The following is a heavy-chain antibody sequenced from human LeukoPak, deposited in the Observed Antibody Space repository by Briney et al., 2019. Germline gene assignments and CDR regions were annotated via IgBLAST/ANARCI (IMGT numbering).Heavy chain of an antibody. J-gene: IGHJ6*02. D-gene: IGHD6-19*01. CDR2: IYPGDSDT. V-gene: IGHV5-51*01. CDR1: GYSFTSYW. CDR3: ARQFWAGGYYYYGMDV. Sequence: GESLKISCKGSGYSFTSYWIGWVRQMPGKGLEWMGIIYPGDSDTRYSPSFQGQVTISVDKSISTAYLQWSSLKASDTAMYYCARQFWAGGYYYYGMDVWGQGTTVTVSS.